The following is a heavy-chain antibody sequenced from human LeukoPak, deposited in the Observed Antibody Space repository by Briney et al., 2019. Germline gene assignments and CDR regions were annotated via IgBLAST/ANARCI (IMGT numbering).Heavy chain of an antibody. CDR1: GGSITNYY. J-gene: IGHJ4*02. CDR2: IHYRGST. Sequence: SETLSLTCTVSGGSITNYYWSWIRQSPGEGLEWIGYIHYRGSTNYNPSLKSRVTISVDTSKNQFSLKLSSLTAADTAVYYCARSVLGYSYGLHIDYWGQGTLVTVSS. CDR3: ARSVLGYSYGLHIDY. V-gene: IGHV4-59*01. D-gene: IGHD5-18*01.